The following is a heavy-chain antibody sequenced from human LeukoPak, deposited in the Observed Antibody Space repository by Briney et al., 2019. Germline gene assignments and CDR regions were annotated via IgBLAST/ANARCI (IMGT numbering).Heavy chain of an antibody. V-gene: IGHV3-7*01. CDR3: ARLREIPVFGVVTKSTSYFDY. CDR1: GFTFSDYY. D-gene: IGHD3-3*01. CDR2: IKQDGSEK. Sequence: GGSLRLSCVASGFTFSDYYMSWVRQAPGKGLEWVANIKQDGSEKYYVDSVKGRFTISRDNAKNSLYLQMNSLRAEDTAVYYCARLREIPVFGVVTKSTSYFDYWGQGTLVTVSS. J-gene: IGHJ4*02.